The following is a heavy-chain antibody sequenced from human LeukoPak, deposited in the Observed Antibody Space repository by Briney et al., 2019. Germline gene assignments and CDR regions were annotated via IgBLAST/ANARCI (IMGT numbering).Heavy chain of an antibody. CDR1: GYSISSGYY. Sequence: SETLSLTCTVSGYSISSGYYWGWIRQPPGKGLEWIGSIYHSGSTYYNPSLKSRVTIPVDTSKNQFSLKLTSVTAADTAVYYCARNTDSAYPPLCYFDYWGQGTLVTVSS. D-gene: IGHD5-18*01. V-gene: IGHV4-38-2*02. CDR2: IYHSGST. J-gene: IGHJ4*02. CDR3: ARNTDSAYPPLCYFDY.